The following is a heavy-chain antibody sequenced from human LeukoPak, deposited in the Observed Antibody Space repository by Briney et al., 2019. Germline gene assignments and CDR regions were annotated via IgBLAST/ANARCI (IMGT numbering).Heavy chain of an antibody. D-gene: IGHD5-18*01. CDR1: GFTFRSYD. CDR2: IGTAYDT. Sequence: GGSLRLSCVASGFTFRSYDMHWVSQGTGKGLEWVSAIGTAYDTYYAGSVKGRFTISRENAENSLYLQMNSLRAGDTAVYYCARLLRYSYGNDAFDIWGQGTMVTVSS. J-gene: IGHJ3*02. V-gene: IGHV3-13*01. CDR3: ARLLRYSYGNDAFDI.